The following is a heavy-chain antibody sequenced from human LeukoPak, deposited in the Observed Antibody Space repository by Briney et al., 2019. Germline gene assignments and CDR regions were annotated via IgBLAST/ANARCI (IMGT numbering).Heavy chain of an antibody. J-gene: IGHJ4*02. V-gene: IGHV4-39*07. CDR1: GGSISSYY. CDR2: IYYSGST. CDR3: ARGRDYGSGAVDY. D-gene: IGHD3-10*01. Sequence: SETLSLTCTVSGGSISSYYWGWIRQPPGKGLEWIGSIYYSGSTYYNPSLKSRVTISVDTSKNQFSLKLSSVTAADTAVYYCARGRDYGSGAVDYWGQGTLVTVSS.